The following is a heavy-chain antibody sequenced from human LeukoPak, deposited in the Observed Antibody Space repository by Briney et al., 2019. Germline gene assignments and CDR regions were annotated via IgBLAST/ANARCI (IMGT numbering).Heavy chain of an antibody. V-gene: IGHV3-23*01. CDR3: AKAPDTIFGVVIPNFDY. CDR1: GFTFSSYS. CDR2: ISGSGGST. Sequence: AGGSLRLSCAASGFTFSSYSMNWVRQAPGKGLEWVSAISGSGGSTYYADSVKGRFTISRDNSKNTLYLQMNSLRAEDTAVYYCAKAPDTIFGVVIPNFDYWGQGTLVTVSS. J-gene: IGHJ4*02. D-gene: IGHD3-3*01.